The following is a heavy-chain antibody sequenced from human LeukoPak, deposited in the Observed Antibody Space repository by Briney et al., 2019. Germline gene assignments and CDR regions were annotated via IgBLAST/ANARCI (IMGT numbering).Heavy chain of an antibody. J-gene: IGHJ4*02. CDR3: ASYYVGSGSYHFDY. CDR1: GGSISSGDYY. CDR2: IYYSGST. V-gene: IGHV4-30-4*01. Sequence: SETLSLTCTVSGGSISSGDYYWSWIRQPPGKGLEWIGYIYYSGSTYFNPSLKSRVTISVDTSKNQFSLKLSSVTAADTAVYYCASYYVGSGSYHFDYWGQGTLVTVSS. D-gene: IGHD3-10*01.